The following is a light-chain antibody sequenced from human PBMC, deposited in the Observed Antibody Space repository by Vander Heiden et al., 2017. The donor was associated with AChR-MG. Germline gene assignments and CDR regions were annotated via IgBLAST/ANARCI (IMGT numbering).Light chain of an antibody. Sequence: HSALTQPASVSRSPGQSITISSTGTSSYVGGYNYVPWYQQHPGKATKLRIYDVSKGPSGVANRFSGSKSGNTASLTISGSQAEDEADYYCSSYTSSSTWVFGGGTKLTVL. CDR3: SSYTSSSTWV. V-gene: IGLV2-14*03. J-gene: IGLJ3*02. CDR2: DVS. CDR1: SSYVGGYNY.